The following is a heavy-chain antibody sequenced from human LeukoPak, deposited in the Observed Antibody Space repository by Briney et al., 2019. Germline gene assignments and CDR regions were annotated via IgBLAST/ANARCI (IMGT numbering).Heavy chain of an antibody. CDR2: VRGKPNGGTT. CDR1: GFTFDEYA. V-gene: IGHV3-49*04. J-gene: IGHJ4*02. CDR3: TREPPEYCDGDC. Sequence: GGSLRLSCRVSGFTFDEYAMSWVRQAPGKGLEWVAFVRGKPNGGTTEYAASVKGRFTISRDDSKSIAYLQMNSLQTEGTAIYYCTREPPEYCDGDCWGQGTLVTVSS. D-gene: IGHD2-21*01.